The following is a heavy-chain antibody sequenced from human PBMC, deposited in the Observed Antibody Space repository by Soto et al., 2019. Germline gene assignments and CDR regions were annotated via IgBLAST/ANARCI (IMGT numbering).Heavy chain of an antibody. J-gene: IGHJ5*02. CDR2: IIPIFGTA. CDR3: ARGAAGTGWFDP. CDR1: GGTFSSYA. Sequence: GASVKVSCKASGGTFSSYAISWVRQAPGQGLEWMGGIIPIFGTANYAQKFQGRVTITADKSTSTAYMELSGLRSEDTAVYYCARGAAGTGWFDPWGQGTLVTVSS. V-gene: IGHV1-69*06. D-gene: IGHD6-13*01.